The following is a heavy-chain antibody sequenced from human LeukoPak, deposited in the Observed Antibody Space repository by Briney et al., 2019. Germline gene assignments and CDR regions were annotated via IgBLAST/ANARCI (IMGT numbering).Heavy chain of an antibody. CDR3: ASCQDNGAVAGLDAFDI. CDR2: IYPGDSDT. CDR1: GYSFTSYW. Sequence: GESLQISCKGSGYSFTSYWIGWVRRMPGKGLEWMGIIYPGDSDTRYSPSFQGQVTISADKSISTAYLQWSSLKASDTAMYYCASCQDNGAVAGLDAFDIWGQGTMVTVSS. V-gene: IGHV5-51*01. J-gene: IGHJ3*02. D-gene: IGHD6-19*01.